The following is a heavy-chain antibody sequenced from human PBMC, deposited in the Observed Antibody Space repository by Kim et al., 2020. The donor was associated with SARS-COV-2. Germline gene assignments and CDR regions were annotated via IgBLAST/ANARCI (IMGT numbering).Heavy chain of an antibody. CDR2: ISGSGGGST. D-gene: IGHD3-22*01. V-gene: IGHV3-23*01. Sequence: GGSLRLSCAASGFTFRSFAMTWVRQAPGMRLEWVSTISGSGGGSTYYADSVKGRFTISRDNSKNTLYLQMNSLRAEDTAVYFCARDPINYYDSSGYYRVNYAYGMGVWGQGTTVTVSS. CDR3: ARDPINYYDSSGYYRVNYAYGMGV. J-gene: IGHJ6*02. CDR1: GFTFRSFA.